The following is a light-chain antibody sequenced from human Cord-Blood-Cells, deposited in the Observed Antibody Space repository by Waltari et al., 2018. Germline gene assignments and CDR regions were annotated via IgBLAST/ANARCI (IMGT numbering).Light chain of an antibody. V-gene: IGLV6-57*03. CDR3: QSYDSSNWV. Sequence: NFMLTQPHSVSESPGKTVTISCTRSSGSIASNYVQWSQQRPGSAPTTGIYEYNQRPSGVPDRFSGSIDSSSNSASLTISGLKTEDEADYYCQSYDSSNWVFGGGTKLTVL. CDR1: SGSIASNY. CDR2: EYN. J-gene: IGLJ3*02.